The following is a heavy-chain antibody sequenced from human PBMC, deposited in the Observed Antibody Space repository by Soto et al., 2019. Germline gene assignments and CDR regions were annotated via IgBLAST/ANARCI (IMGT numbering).Heavy chain of an antibody. CDR1: GGTFSTYA. Sequence: QVQLVQSGAEVKKPGSSVKVSCKASGGTFSTYAISWVRQAPGQGLEWMGGIIPIFGTTNYAQQFQGRVTITADESTSTAYMELSSLRSEDTAVYYCARDRALTTMTTLDYWGQGTLVTVSS. CDR2: IIPIFGTT. V-gene: IGHV1-69*12. CDR3: ARDRALTTMTTLDY. J-gene: IGHJ4*02. D-gene: IGHD4-17*01.